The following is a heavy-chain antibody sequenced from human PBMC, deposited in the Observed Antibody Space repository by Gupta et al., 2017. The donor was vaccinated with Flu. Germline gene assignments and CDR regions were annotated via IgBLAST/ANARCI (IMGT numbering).Heavy chain of an antibody. CDR1: GVTFSDYD. D-gene: IGHD6-19*01. Sequence: EVQLLESGGGLVQPGGSLRLSCAASGVTFSDYDLHWVRQAPGKGLEWVSIINHNGQSTHYAYSVNGRFTISRDDNNSTLYLQMNNLGVEDTAVYYCASRGWNRISSFDAWGQGTLVTVSS. CDR3: ASRGWNRISSFDA. CDR2: INHNGQST. V-gene: IGHV3-23*01. J-gene: IGHJ4*02.